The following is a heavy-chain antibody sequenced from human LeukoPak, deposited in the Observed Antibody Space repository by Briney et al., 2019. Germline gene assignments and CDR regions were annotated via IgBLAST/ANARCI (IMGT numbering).Heavy chain of an antibody. CDR1: GFTFSHHG. D-gene: IGHD2-15*01. J-gene: IGHJ4*02. CDR2: ISGSGDNT. V-gene: IGHV3-23*01. CDR3: AKDEVLSQYCSGGSCSPFDY. Sequence: GGSLRLSCAASGFTFSHHGMHWVRQAPGKGLEWVSAISGSGDNTYYADSVKGRFTISRDNSKNTLFLQINSLRAEDTAVYYCAKDEVLSQYCSGGSCSPFDYWGQGTLVTVSS.